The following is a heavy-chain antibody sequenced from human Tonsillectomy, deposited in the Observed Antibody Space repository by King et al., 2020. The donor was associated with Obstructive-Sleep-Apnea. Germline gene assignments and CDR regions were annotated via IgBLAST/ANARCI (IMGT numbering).Heavy chain of an antibody. Sequence: VQLQQSGPGLVKPSQTLSLTCAISGDSFSSNIAACNGIRQSPSEGLEWLGRTTYRSKCYNDFALSVKSRITINPDTSKNQFSLQLNSVTPEDTAVYYCARSVAGTDYWGQGTLVTVSS. D-gene: IGHD6-19*01. V-gene: IGHV6-1*01. J-gene: IGHJ4*02. CDR3: ARSVAGTDY. CDR2: TTYRSKCYN. CDR1: GDSFSSNIAA.